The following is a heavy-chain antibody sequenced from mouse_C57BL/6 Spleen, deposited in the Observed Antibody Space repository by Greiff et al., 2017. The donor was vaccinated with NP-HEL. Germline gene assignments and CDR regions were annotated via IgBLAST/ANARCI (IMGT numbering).Heavy chain of an antibody. CDR3: ARKDWYFDV. CDR2: ISSGSSTI. Sequence: EVQLVESGGGLVKPGGSLKLSCAASGFTFSDYGMHWVRQAPEKGLEWVAYISSGSSTIYYADTVKGRFPISRDNAKNTLFLQMTSLRSEDTAMYYCARKDWYFDVWGTGTTVTVSS. V-gene: IGHV5-17*01. CDR1: GFTFSDYG. J-gene: IGHJ1*03.